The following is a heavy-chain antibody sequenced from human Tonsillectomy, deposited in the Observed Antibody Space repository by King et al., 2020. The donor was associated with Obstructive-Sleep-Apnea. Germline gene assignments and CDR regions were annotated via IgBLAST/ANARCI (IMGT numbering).Heavy chain of an antibody. CDR2: IKYDGGEK. D-gene: IGHD1-26*01. Sequence: VQLVESGGDLVQPGGSLRLSCTASGFTFSIYWMSWVRQAPGKGLEWVANIKYDGGEKYYVDSVKGRFTISRDNAKNSLYLQMNSLRDEDTAVYYCARDEGPVGATFGMDLWGQGTTVTVSS. V-gene: IGHV3-7*03. CDR1: GFTFSIYW. J-gene: IGHJ6*02. CDR3: ARDEGPVGATFGMDL.